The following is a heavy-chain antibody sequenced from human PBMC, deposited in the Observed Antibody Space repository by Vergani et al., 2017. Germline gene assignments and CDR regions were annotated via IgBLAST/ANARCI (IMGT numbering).Heavy chain of an antibody. J-gene: IGHJ4*02. Sequence: QVSLVESGGGVVQPGRSLTLTCATSGFTLSNYDMQWIRQGPGKGLEFVAFIQFDGSNQYYADSVKGRFTLSRDFSKNTLYLQMNSLRTDDTATYYCAKHFRGWGIDYWGQGTQVIVSS. CDR1: GFTLSNYD. D-gene: IGHD3-16*01. V-gene: IGHV3-30*02. CDR2: IQFDGSNQ. CDR3: AKHFRGWGIDY.